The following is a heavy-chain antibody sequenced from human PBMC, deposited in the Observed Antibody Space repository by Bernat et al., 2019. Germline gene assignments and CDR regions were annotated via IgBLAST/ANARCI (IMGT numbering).Heavy chain of an antibody. CDR2: IYPGDSDT. V-gene: IGHV5-51*01. Sequence: EVQLVQSGAEVKKPGESLKISCKGSGYSFTSYWIGWVRQMPGKGLEWMGIIYPGDSDTRYSPSFQGQVTISADKSISTAHLQWSSLKASDTAMYYCARQGPGYSSSWYHLDYWGQGTLVTVSS. J-gene: IGHJ4*02. CDR3: ARQGPGYSSSWYHLDY. D-gene: IGHD6-13*01. CDR1: GYSFTSYW.